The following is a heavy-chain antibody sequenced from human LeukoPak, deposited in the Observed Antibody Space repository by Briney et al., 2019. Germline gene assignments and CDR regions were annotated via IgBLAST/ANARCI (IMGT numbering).Heavy chain of an antibody. CDR2: ISWNSGSI. J-gene: IGHJ4*02. V-gene: IGHV3-9*01. CDR3: AKDTVATIYYYFDY. Sequence: GRSLRLSCAASGFTFDDYAMHWVRQAPGKGLEWVSGISWNSGSIGYADSVKGRFTISRDNAKNSLYLQMNSLRAEDTALYYCAKDTVATIYYYFDYWGQGTLVTVSS. D-gene: IGHD5-12*01. CDR1: GFTFDDYA.